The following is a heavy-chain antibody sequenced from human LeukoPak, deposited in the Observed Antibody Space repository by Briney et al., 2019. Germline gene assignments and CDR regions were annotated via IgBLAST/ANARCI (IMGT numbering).Heavy chain of an antibody. J-gene: IGHJ4*02. CDR1: GFTFSSYE. CDR2: ISSSGSTI. CDR3: ARCVGLWSYEFDY. D-gene: IGHD5-18*01. V-gene: IGHV3-48*03. Sequence: GGSLRLSCAASGFTFSSYEMTWVRQAPGKGLEWVSYISSSGSTIYYADSVKGRFTISGDNAKNSLYLQMNSLRAEDTAVYYCARCVGLWSYEFDYWGQGTLVIVSS.